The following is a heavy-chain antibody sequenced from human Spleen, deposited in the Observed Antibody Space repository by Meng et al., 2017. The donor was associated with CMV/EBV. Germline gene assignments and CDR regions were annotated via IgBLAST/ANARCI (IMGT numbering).Heavy chain of an antibody. D-gene: IGHD3-16*01. J-gene: IGHJ4*02. CDR2: IRSKAYGGTT. CDR3: TRGVAELDY. Sequence: GESLKTSCTASGFTFGDYAMSWVRQAPGKGLEWVGFIRSKAYGGTTEYAASVKGRFTISRDDSKSIAYLQMNSLKTEDTAVYYCTRGVAELDYWGQGTLVTVSS. CDR1: GFTFGDYA. V-gene: IGHV3-49*04.